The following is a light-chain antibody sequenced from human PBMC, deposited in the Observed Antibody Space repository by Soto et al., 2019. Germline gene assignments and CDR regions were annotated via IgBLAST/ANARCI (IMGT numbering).Light chain of an antibody. CDR2: AAS. J-gene: IGKJ3*01. CDR3: QQRYSTPFT. V-gene: IGKV1-39*01. CDR1: QRIRTS. Sequence: DIQMTQSPSSLSASIGDRVTITCRASQRIRTSLNWYQHKPGKAPKLLIYAASSLESGVPSRFSGSGSGTDFTLSISSLQPEDFATYYCQQRYSTPFTFGPGTKVDIK.